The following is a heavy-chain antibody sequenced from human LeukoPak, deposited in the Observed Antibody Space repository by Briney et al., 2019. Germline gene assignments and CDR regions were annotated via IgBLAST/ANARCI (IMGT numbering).Heavy chain of an antibody. V-gene: IGHV1-46*01. CDR1: GHTFTSYY. CDR2: INPSGGST. J-gene: IGHJ6*03. CDR3: ARGRQLERRYYYYYMDV. Sequence: ASVTVSCKASGHTFTSYYMHWLRQAPGQGLEWMGIINPSGGSTSYAQKFEGRVTMTRDTSTSTVYIELSSLRSEDTAVYYCARGRQLERRYYYYYMDVWGKGTTVTVSS. D-gene: IGHD1-1*01.